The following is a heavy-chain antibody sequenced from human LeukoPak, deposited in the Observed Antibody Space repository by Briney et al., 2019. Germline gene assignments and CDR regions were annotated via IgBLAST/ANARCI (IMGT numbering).Heavy chain of an antibody. V-gene: IGHV3-21*01. J-gene: IGHJ1*01. Sequence: GGSLRLSCAASGFTFSSDSMNWVRQAPGKGLEWVSSISSSSSYIYYADSVKGRFTISRDNAKNSLYLQMNSLRAEDTAVYYCARFGRDGYNFNWGQGTLVTVPS. CDR1: GFTFSSDS. CDR2: ISSSSSYI. D-gene: IGHD5-24*01. CDR3: ARFGRDGYNFN.